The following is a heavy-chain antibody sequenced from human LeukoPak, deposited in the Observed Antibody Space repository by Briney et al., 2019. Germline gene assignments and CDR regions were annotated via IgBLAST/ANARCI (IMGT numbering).Heavy chain of an antibody. CDR3: AKGSVDTAMVTWDYFDY. CDR2: IKSKTDGGTT. D-gene: IGHD5-18*01. Sequence: GGSLRPSCAASGFTFSNAWMSWVRQAPGKGLEWVGRIKSKTDGGTTDYAAPVKGRFTISRDDSKNTLYLQMNSLRAEDTAVYYCAKGSVDTAMVTWDYFDYWGQGTLVTVSS. J-gene: IGHJ4*02. CDR1: GFTFSNAW. V-gene: IGHV3-15*01.